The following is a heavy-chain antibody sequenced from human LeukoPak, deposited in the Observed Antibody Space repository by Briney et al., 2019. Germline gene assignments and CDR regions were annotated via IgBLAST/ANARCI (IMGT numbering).Heavy chain of an antibody. D-gene: IGHD2-15*01. CDR2: IYYSGST. V-gene: IGHV4-59*08. CDR1: GGSISSYY. Sequence: PSETLSLTCTVSGGSISSYYWSWIRQPPGKGLEWIGYIYYSGSTNYNPSLRSRVTISVDTSKNQFSLKLSSVTAADTAIYYCARLGHCSVGRCPLDHDAFDIWGQGTMATVSS. CDR3: ARLGHCSVGRCPLDHDAFDI. J-gene: IGHJ3*02.